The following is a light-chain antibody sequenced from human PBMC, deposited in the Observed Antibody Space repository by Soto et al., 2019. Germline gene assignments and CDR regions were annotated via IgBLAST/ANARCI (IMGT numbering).Light chain of an antibody. CDR1: QSVSSY. CDR2: DGS. Sequence: EIVLTQSPATLSLSPGERATLSCRASQSVSSYLAWYQQKPGQAPRLLIYDGSSRATGTPARFSGRGSGTDFTLTISSLEPEDFAVYFCQQRSNWPSWTFGQGTRVEL. CDR3: QQRSNWPSWT. V-gene: IGKV3-11*01. J-gene: IGKJ1*01.